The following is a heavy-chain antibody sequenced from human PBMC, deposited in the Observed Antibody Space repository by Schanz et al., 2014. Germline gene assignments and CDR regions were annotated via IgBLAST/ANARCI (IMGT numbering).Heavy chain of an antibody. CDR2: ISGNGDTT. D-gene: IGHD2-21*01. J-gene: IGHJ4*02. Sequence: EVHLLESGGGVVQPGGSLRLSCGASGFTFSNSAMTWVRQAPGKGLECVSFISGNGDTTFYAASVKGRFTISRDNSKNMLYLHMNTLRAEDTAVYYCAKGQLLSYYFDYWGQGTLVTVSS. CDR3: AKGQLLSYYFDY. V-gene: IGHV3-23*01. CDR1: GFTFSNSA.